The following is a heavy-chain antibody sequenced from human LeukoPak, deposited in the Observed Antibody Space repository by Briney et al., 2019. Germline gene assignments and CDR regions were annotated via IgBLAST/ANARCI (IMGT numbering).Heavy chain of an antibody. V-gene: IGHV3-66*01. CDR3: ARLTYGDYAFDI. CDR2: IYSGGST. Sequence: GGSLRLSCAASGFTVSSNYMSWVRQAPGKGLEWVSVIYSGGSTYYADSVKGRFTISRDNSKNTLYLQMNSLSAEDTAVYYCARLTYGDYAFDIWGQGTMVTVSS. D-gene: IGHD4-17*01. J-gene: IGHJ3*02. CDR1: GFTVSSNY.